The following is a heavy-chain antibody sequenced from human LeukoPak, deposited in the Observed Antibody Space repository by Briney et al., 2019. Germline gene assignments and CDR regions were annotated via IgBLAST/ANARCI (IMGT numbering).Heavy chain of an antibody. Sequence: KSGGSLRLSCAASGFTFSRYSMEWVRQAPGKGLEWVSSISSGSTYIYYADSMKGRFTISRDNAKNSLYLQMNSLRAEDTAMYYCAGSDTIGYSPREWDYWSFELWGRGTLVTVSS. V-gene: IGHV3-21*01. D-gene: IGHD3-22*01. J-gene: IGHJ2*01. CDR2: ISSGSTYI. CDR3: AGSDTIGYSPREWDYWSFEL. CDR1: GFTFSRYS.